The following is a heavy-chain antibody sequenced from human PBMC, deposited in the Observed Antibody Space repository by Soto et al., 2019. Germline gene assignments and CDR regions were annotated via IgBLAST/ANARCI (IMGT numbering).Heavy chain of an antibody. V-gene: IGHV3-30*18. CDR2: ISYDGSNK. J-gene: IGHJ4*02. CDR1: GFTFSSYG. D-gene: IGHD6-13*01. CDR3: AKGMLVAAAFYY. Sequence: GGSLRLSCAASGFTFSSYGMHWVRQDPGKGMEWVAVISYDGSNKYYADSVKGRFTISRDNSNNTLYLQMNSLGAEDTAVYYCAKGMLVAAAFYYWGQGTLVTVSS.